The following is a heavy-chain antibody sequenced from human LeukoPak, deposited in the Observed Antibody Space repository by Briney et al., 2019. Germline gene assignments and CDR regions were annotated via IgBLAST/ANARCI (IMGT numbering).Heavy chain of an antibody. Sequence: GASVKVSCKASGYTFTSYGISWVRQAPGQGLEWMGWISGYNGNTNYAQKLQGRVTMTTDTSTSTAYMELRSLRSDDTAVYYCARTMIVVGNPDDAFDIWGQGTMVTVSS. V-gene: IGHV1-18*01. CDR3: ARTMIVVGNPDDAFDI. J-gene: IGHJ3*02. CDR2: ISGYNGNT. CDR1: GYTFTSYG. D-gene: IGHD3-22*01.